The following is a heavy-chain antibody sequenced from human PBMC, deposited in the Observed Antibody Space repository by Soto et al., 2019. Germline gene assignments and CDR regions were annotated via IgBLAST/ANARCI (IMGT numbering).Heavy chain of an antibody. Sequence: GASVKVSCKASGYTFTGYYMHWVRQAPGQGLEWMGWINPNSGGTNYAQKFQGWVTMTRDTSISTAYMELSRLRADDTAVYYCARDSGLYIAFCLGCWGQGTLVTVSS. V-gene: IGHV1-2*04. J-gene: IGHJ4*02. CDR1: GYTFTGYY. D-gene: IGHD2-8*01. CDR2: INPNSGGT. CDR3: ARDSGLYIAFCLGC.